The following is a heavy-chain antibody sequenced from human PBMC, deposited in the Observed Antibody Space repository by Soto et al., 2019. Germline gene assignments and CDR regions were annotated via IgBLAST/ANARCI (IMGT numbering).Heavy chain of an antibody. CDR1: GFTFSSYW. CDR3: ARYYCSSTSCYASMYYFDY. D-gene: IGHD2-2*01. V-gene: IGHV3-74*01. Sequence: EVQLVESGGGLVQPGGSLRLSCAASGFTFSSYWMHWVRQAPGKGLVWVSRINSDGSSTSYADSVKGRFTISRDNAKNMLYLQMNSLRAEDTAVYYCARYYCSSTSCYASMYYFDYWGQGTLVTVSS. J-gene: IGHJ4*02. CDR2: INSDGSST.